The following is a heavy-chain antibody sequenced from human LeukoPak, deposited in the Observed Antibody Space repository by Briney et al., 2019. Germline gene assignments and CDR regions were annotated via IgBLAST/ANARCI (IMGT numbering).Heavy chain of an antibody. D-gene: IGHD3-10*01. CDR3: ARADGRMDGSGSYYNRYYYYGMYV. J-gene: IGHJ6*04. V-gene: IGHV1-69*13. CDR2: IIPIFGTA. Sequence: ASVKVSCKASGGTFSSYAISWVRQAPGQGLEWMGGIIPIFGTANYAQKFQGRVTITADESTSTAYMELSSLRSEDTAVYYCARADGRMDGSGSYYNRYYYYGMYVWGKGTTVTVSS. CDR1: GGTFSSYA.